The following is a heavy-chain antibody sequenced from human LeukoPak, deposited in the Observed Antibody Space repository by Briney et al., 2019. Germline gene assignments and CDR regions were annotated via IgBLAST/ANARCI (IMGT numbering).Heavy chain of an antibody. D-gene: IGHD3-16*01. V-gene: IGHV1-2*02. J-gene: IGHJ3*02. CDR1: GYTFTDYY. CDR2: INAKSGDT. CDR3: ASGAIGGGALDI. Sequence: ASVKVSCKASGYTFTDYYMHWVRQAPGQGLEWMGWINAKSGDTKYAQKFQARVTMTRDTSITTTYMEVSRLSSDDTAVYYCASGAIGGGALDIWGQGTIVTVSS.